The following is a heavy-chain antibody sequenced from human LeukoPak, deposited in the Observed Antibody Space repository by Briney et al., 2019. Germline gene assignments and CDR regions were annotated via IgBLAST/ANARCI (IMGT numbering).Heavy chain of an antibody. CDR3: ARHRTAAAELDY. V-gene: IGHV4-39*01. J-gene: IGHJ4*02. CDR1: GGSISSNNYY. CDR2: IYYSGST. D-gene: IGHD6-13*01. Sequence: SETLSLTCTVSGGSISSNNYYWGWIRQPPGKGLDWIGGIYYSGSTYYNPTLKSRVTLSVDPPKNQFSLKLSSVTAADTAVYYCARHRTAAAELDYWGQGTLVTVSS.